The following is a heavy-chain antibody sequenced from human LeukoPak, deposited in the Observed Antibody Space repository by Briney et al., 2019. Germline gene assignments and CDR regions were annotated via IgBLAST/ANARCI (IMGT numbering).Heavy chain of an antibody. V-gene: IGHV3-48*03. CDR1: GFTFSSFE. Sequence: GGSLRLSCAASGFTFSSFEMNWVRQAPGKGLEWVSYISISGSTIYYADSVKGRFTISRDNARKSLYLQMNSLRAEDTAVYFCARDRESVTSYASYFDPWGQGTLVTVSS. CDR2: ISISGSTI. D-gene: IGHD4-17*01. J-gene: IGHJ5*02. CDR3: ARDRESVTSYASYFDP.